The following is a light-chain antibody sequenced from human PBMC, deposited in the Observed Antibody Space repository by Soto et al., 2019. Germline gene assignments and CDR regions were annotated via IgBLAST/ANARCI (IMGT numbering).Light chain of an antibody. CDR3: QHTYSTPWT. CDR2: TTS. V-gene: IGKV1-39*01. CDR1: QSISSY. J-gene: IGKJ1*01. Sequence: DIQLTESLSTRSASPRERGTIACRASQSISSYLNWYQHKPGRAPKLLIYTTSSLQSGVPSRFSGSGSGTDFTLTISSLQPEDFATYYCQHTYSTPWTCGQGTKGDIK.